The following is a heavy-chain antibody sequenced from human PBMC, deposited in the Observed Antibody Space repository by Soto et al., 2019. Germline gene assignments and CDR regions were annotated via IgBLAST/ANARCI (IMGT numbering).Heavy chain of an antibody. V-gene: IGHV3-15*07. CDR2: IKSKTGGGTT. D-gene: IGHD6-6*01. Sequence: EVQLVESGGGLVKPGGSLRLSCAASGFTFSNAWMNWVRQGPGTGLEWVGRIKSKTGGGTTDYAAPAKGRFTISRDESKNTLYLQMNILKTQDTAVYYCTTGAPSIAAHLWDDWGQGTLVTFSS. CDR3: TTGAPSIAAHLWDD. J-gene: IGHJ4*02. CDR1: GFTFSNAW.